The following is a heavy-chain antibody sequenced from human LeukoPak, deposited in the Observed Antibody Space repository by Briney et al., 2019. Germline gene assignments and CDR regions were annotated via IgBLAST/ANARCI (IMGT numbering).Heavy chain of an antibody. CDR3: ARGPDFWSGYYRVVATNYFDY. CDR1: GGSFSGYY. D-gene: IGHD3-3*01. J-gene: IGHJ4*02. CDR2: INHSGST. V-gene: IGHV4-34*01. Sequence: SETLSLTCAVYGGSFSGYYWSWIRQPPGKGLKWIGEINHSGSTNYNPSLKSRVTISVDTSKNQFSLKLNSVTAADTAVYYCARGPDFWSGYYRVVATNYFDYWGQGTLVTVSS.